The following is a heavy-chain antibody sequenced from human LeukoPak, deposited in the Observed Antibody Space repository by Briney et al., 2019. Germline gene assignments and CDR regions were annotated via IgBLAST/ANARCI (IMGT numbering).Heavy chain of an antibody. CDR3: ARLRGWFEVRAFDV. CDR1: GYSFSSSW. J-gene: IGHJ3*01. D-gene: IGHD6-19*01. Sequence: GESLKISCKGSGYSFSSSWIGWVRQMPGKGLEWMGIISPGDSDTKYSPSFQGQVTISVDKSISTAYLQWSSLKASDTAMYYCARLRGWFEVRAFDVWGQGTMVTVSS. CDR2: ISPGDSDT. V-gene: IGHV5-51*01.